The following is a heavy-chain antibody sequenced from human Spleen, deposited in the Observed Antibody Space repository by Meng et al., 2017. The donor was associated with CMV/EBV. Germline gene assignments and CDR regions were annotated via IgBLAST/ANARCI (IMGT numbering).Heavy chain of an antibody. D-gene: IGHD1-1*01. V-gene: IGHV3-7*04. CDR3: ARVAPSGRGMDV. CDR2: INQDQSQT. J-gene: IGHJ6*02. CDR1: EFTFSSLW. Sequence: GESLKISCAASEFTFSSLWMTWVRQAPGKGLEWVANINQDQSQTNYVDSVRGRFTISRDNARNSLFLQMNGLRGEDTAVYYCARVAPSGRGMDVWGQGTTVTVSS.